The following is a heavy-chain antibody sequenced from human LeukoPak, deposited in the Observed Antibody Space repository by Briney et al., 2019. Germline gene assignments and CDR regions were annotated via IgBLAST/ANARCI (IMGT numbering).Heavy chain of an antibody. J-gene: IGHJ4*02. V-gene: IGHV4-59*12. CDR1: GGSISYYY. D-gene: IGHD2-2*01. CDR2: IYYSGTT. Sequence: SETLSLTCTVSGGSISYYYWSWIRQSPGKGLEWIGYIYYSGTTNYNPSLKSRVTISVDRSKNQFSLKLSSVTAADTAVYYCARGGYCSSTSCPFDYWGQGTLVTVSS. CDR3: ARGGYCSSTSCPFDY.